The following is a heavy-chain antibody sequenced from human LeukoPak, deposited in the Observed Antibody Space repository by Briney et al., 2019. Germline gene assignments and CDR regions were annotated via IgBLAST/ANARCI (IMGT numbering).Heavy chain of an antibody. V-gene: IGHV3-9*01. CDR2: ISWNSGGI. CDR1: GFTFDDYA. D-gene: IGHD2-2*01. J-gene: IGHJ4*02. Sequence: GGSLRLSCAASGFTFDDYAMHWVRQAPGKGLEWVSGISWNSGGIGYADSVKGRFTISRDNAENSLYLQMNSLRVEDTAVYYCARAPTVLVGYCSSSSCQADYWGQGTLVTVSS. CDR3: ARAPTVLVGYCSSSSCQADY.